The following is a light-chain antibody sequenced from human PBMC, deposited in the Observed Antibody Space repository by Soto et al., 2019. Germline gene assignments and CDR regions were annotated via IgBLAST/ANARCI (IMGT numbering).Light chain of an antibody. V-gene: IGKV1-5*03. J-gene: IGKJ2*01. CDR1: QSVSGW. CDR3: QHYNDYSYT. CDR2: QAS. Sequence: DIQMTQSPSTLSASVGDRVAITCRASQSVSGWLAWYQQKPGKVPKLLIYQASTLEDGVPSRFSGSGSGTEFTLTISLLQPDDSATYYCQHYNDYSYTFGPGTNLEIK.